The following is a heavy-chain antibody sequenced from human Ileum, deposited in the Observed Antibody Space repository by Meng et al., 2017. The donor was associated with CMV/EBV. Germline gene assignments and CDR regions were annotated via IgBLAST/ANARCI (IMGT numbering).Heavy chain of an antibody. CDR3: ARRWDGDYPFEY. CDR2: VYHSGST. CDR1: GGSFNKNCW. D-gene: IGHD4-17*01. Sequence: CDVFGGSFNKNCWWNWVRQTPGKGLEWIGEVYHSGSTNYNPSLKSRVTISVDKSNNQFSLKVNSVTAADTAIYYCARRWDGDYPFEYWGQGILVTVSS. V-gene: IGHV4-4*02. J-gene: IGHJ4*02.